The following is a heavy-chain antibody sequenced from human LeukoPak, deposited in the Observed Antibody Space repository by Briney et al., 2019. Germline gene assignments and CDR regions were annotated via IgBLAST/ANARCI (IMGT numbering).Heavy chain of an antibody. D-gene: IGHD2-2*01. CDR3: AITSLIVVVPAAPFDY. CDR1: GFILSTYG. J-gene: IGHJ4*02. CDR2: IRYDGSNK. Sequence: PGGSLRLSCAASGFILSTYGMHWVRQAPGKGLEWVAFIRYDGSNKYYADFVKGRFTISRDSSKNTLYLQMNSLRGEDTAVYYCAITSLIVVVPAAPFDYWGQGTLVTVSS. V-gene: IGHV3-30*02.